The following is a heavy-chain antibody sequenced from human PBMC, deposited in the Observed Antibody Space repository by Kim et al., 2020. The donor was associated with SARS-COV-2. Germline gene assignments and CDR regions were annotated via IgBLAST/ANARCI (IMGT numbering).Heavy chain of an antibody. CDR2: ISYDGSNK. Sequence: GGSLRLSCAASGFTFSSYGMHWVRQAPGKGLEWVAVISYDGSNKYYADSVKGRFTISRDNSKNTLYLQMNSLRAEDTAVYYCAKLMQNYDILTGYHQGPHDAFDIWGQGTMVTVSS. CDR3: AKLMQNYDILTGYHQGPHDAFDI. V-gene: IGHV3-30*18. D-gene: IGHD3-9*01. J-gene: IGHJ3*02. CDR1: GFTFSSYG.